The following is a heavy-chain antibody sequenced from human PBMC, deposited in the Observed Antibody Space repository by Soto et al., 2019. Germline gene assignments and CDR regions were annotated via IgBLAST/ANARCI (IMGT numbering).Heavy chain of an antibody. J-gene: IGHJ3*02. Sequence: GESLKISCKGSGYSFTSYWIGWVRQMPGKGLEWMGIIYPGDSDTRYSPSFQGQVTISADKSISTAYLQWSSLKASDTAMYYCATDANQDAGIDAFDNWGQGTMVTVSS. V-gene: IGHV5-51*01. D-gene: IGHD2-15*01. CDR1: GYSFTSYW. CDR2: IYPGDSDT. CDR3: ATDANQDAGIDAFDN.